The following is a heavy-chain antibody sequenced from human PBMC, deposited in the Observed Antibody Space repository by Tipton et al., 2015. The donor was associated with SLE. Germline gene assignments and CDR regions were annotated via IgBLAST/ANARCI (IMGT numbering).Heavy chain of an antibody. D-gene: IGHD2-8*01. CDR2: ISYDGGNK. CDR1: GFTFGQYA. CDR3: ASRMAVGAFDF. Sequence: SLRLSCAASGFTFGQYAMHWVRQAPGKGLEWVALISYDGGNKIHAESVEGRFTISRDNSRNTLYLQMKSLRPEDTAVYYCASRMAVGAFDFWGHGTLVIVSS. V-gene: IGHV3-30*04. J-gene: IGHJ3*01.